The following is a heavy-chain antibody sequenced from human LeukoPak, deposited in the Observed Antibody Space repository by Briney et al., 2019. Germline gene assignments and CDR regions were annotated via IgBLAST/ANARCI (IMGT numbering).Heavy chain of an antibody. V-gene: IGHV3-23*01. CDR2: ISDSGDST. CDR3: AKDGGFPTDYFDY. Sequence: PGGSLRLSFAASGFTFSSYDMSWVRQAPGKGLEWVSSISDSGDSTNYADSVKGRFTISRDNSKNTLYLQMNSLRAEDTAVYYCAKDGGFPTDYFDYWGQGSLVTVSS. CDR1: GFTFSSYD. J-gene: IGHJ4*02. D-gene: IGHD4-23*01.